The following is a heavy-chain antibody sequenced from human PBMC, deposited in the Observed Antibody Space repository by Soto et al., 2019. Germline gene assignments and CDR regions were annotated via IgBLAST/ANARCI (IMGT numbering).Heavy chain of an antibody. J-gene: IGHJ6*02. CDR3: ASSSFLRSGALFHGLDV. CDR1: GFTFSSYS. Sequence: GGSLRLSCAASGFTFSSYSMNWVRQAPGKGLEWVSSISSSSSYIYYADSVKGRFTISRDNAKNSLYLQMNSLRAEDTAVYFCASSSFLRSGALFHGLDVWGQGTTVTVSS. V-gene: IGHV3-21*01. D-gene: IGHD3-10*01. CDR2: ISSSSSYI.